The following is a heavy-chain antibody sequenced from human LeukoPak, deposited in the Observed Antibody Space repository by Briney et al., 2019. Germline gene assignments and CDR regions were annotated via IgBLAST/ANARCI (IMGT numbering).Heavy chain of an antibody. CDR3: ARAPSEIGGYYPEYFRH. J-gene: IGHJ1*01. V-gene: IGHV3-74*01. CDR1: GFTFSTYW. D-gene: IGHD3-22*01. CDR2: IKSDGST. Sequence: GGSLRLSCAASGFTFSTYWMHWVRQAPGKGLVWVSRIKSDGSTNYADSVKGRFTISRDNAKNTVSLQMNSLIPEDTGVYYCARAPSEIGGYYPEYFRHWGQGTLVTVSS.